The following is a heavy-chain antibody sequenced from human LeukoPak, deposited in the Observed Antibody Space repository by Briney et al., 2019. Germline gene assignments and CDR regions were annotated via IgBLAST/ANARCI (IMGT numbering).Heavy chain of an antibody. V-gene: IGHV3-21*01. CDR1: GFTFSSYS. CDR3: ARDFAATPYYFDY. CDR2: ISSSSSYI. Sequence: KPGGSLRLSCAASGFTFSSYSINWVRQAPGKGLEWVSSISSSSSYIYYADSVKGRFTISRDNAKNSLYLQMNSLRAEDTAVYYCARDFAATPYYFDYWGQGTLVTVSA. J-gene: IGHJ4*02. D-gene: IGHD6-25*01.